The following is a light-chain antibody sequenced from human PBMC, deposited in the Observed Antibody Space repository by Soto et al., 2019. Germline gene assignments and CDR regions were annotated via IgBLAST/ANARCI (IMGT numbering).Light chain of an antibody. V-gene: IGLV2-14*01. Sequence: SVLTQPASVTESPGQSITFSCTGTSSDVGGYNYVSWYQQHPGKAPKLMIYDVSNRPSGVSNRFSGSKSGHTASLTISGLQAEDEADYYCSRYTSSSTLEVFGTGSKVTV. J-gene: IGLJ1*01. CDR3: SRYTSSSTLEV. CDR2: DVS. CDR1: SSDVGGYNY.